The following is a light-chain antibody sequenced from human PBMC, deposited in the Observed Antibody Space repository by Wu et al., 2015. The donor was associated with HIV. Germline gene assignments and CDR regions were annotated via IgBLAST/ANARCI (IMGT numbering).Light chain of an antibody. CDR3: QQSYYVPWT. V-gene: IGKV1-39*01. J-gene: IGKJ1*01. Sequence: DIQMTHSPPSLSASIGDRVTITCRASQNIGNYLNWYQQKPGKAPKLLIYAASSLHSGVPSRFSGSGSGADFTLTISSLQPEDFATYYCQQSYYVPWTFGQGTQVGNQT. CDR2: AAS. CDR1: QNIGNY.